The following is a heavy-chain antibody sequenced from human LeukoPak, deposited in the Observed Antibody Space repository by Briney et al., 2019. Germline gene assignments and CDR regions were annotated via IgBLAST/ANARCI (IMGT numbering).Heavy chain of an antibody. J-gene: IGHJ4*02. D-gene: IGHD3-22*01. V-gene: IGHV3-74*01. Sequence: GGSLRLSCAASGFTFSSYWMHWVRQTPGKGLVWVSRINSDGSSTNYADSVKGRFTISGDNAQNTLYLQMSSLRAEDTAVYYCAREDAPGGYYDSSGYYYEDYWGQGTLVTVSS. CDR3: AREDAPGGYYDSSGYYYEDY. CDR2: INSDGSST. CDR1: GFTFSSYW.